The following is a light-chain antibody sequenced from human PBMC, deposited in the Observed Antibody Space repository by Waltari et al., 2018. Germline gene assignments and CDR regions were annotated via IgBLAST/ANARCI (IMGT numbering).Light chain of an antibody. CDR1: SSDVGGYNY. CDR2: DVN. Sequence: QFALTQPASVSGSPGQSITISCTGTSSDVGGYNYVSWYQQHPGKAPKLMIYDVNKRPSGISNRFSGSKSGNTASLTISGLQAEDEADYYCSSYTSSSTWVFGGGTKLTVL. CDR3: SSYTSSSTWV. V-gene: IGLV2-14*01. J-gene: IGLJ3*02.